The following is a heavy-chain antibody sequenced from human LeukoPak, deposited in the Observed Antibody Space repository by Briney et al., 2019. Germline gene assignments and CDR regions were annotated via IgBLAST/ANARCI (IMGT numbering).Heavy chain of an antibody. CDR2: IYYSGST. D-gene: IGHD6-6*01. J-gene: IGHJ4*02. CDR3: ARDVSSTTEGFDY. V-gene: IGHV4-59*01. Sequence: SSETLSLTCTVSGGSISSYYWSWIRQPPGKGLEWIGYIYYSGSTNYNPSLKSRVTISVDTSKNQFSLKLSSVTAADTAVYYCARDVSSTTEGFDYWGQGTLVTVSS. CDR1: GGSISSYY.